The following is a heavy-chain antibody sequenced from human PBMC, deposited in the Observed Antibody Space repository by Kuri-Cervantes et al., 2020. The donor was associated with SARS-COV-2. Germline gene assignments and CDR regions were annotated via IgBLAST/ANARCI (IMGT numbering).Heavy chain of an antibody. CDR2: IYYSGST. V-gene: IGHV4-39*01. Sequence: LRLSCTVSGGSISSSSYYWGWIRQPPGKGLEWIGSIYYSGSTYYNPSLKSRVTISVDTSKNQFSLKLSSVTAADTAVYYCVRASGGYRSRRYYYYMDVWGKGTTVTVSS. CDR3: VRASGGYRSRRYYYYMDV. J-gene: IGHJ6*03. D-gene: IGHD5-12*01. CDR1: GGSISSSSYY.